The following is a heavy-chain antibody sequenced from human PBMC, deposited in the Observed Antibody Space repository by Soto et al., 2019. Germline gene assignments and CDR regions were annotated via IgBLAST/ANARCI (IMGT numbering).Heavy chain of an antibody. CDR3: ARGSDMDY. V-gene: IGHV1-18*01. Sequence: QVQLVQSGAEVKKPGASVKVSCKASGYTFTSDDISWVRQAPGQGLEWMGWISPYNSNTDFAQKFQGRVTITTDTPTSTAYMDLRSLRSDDRALYYCARGSDMDYWGQGTLVTVSS. D-gene: IGHD2-15*01. CDR2: ISPYNSNT. J-gene: IGHJ4*02. CDR1: GYTFTSDD.